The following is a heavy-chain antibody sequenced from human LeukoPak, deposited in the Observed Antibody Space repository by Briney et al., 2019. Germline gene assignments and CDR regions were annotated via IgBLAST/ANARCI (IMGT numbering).Heavy chain of an antibody. CDR3: ARHKWDSSLDY. CDR1: GDSISSYY. Sequence: SETLSLTCTVSGDSISSYYWSWIRQPPGKGLEWIGYIYYSGSTNYNPSLKSRVTISVDTSKNQFSLRLSSVTAADTAVYYCARHKWDSSLDYWGQGALVAVSS. CDR2: IYYSGST. D-gene: IGHD3-22*01. V-gene: IGHV4-59*08. J-gene: IGHJ4*02.